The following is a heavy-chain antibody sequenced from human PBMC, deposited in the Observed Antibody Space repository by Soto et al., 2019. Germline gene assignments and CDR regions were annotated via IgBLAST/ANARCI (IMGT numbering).Heavy chain of an antibody. CDR2: ISAYNGNT. D-gene: IGHD6-19*01. V-gene: IGHV1-18*01. J-gene: IGHJ6*02. CDR1: GYTFTSYG. Sequence: VKVSCKASGYTFTSYGISWVRQAPGQGLEWIGWISAYNGNTNYAQKLQGRVTMTTDTSTSTAYMELRSLRSDDTAVYYCARKEEGSSGWYDYYYYGMDVWGQGTTVTVSS. CDR3: ARKEEGSSGWYDYYYYGMDV.